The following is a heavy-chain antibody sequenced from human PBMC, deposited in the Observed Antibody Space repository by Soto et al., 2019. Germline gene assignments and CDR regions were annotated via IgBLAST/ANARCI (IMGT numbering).Heavy chain of an antibody. D-gene: IGHD3-16*02. V-gene: IGHV1-69*01. Sequence: QVQLVQSGAEVKKPGSSVKVSCKASGGTFSSYAISWVRQAPGQGLEWMGGIIPIFGTANYAQKFQGRVTITADESTSTAYMEQSSLRSEDAAVYYCARDDELSGAVHYYYYGMDVWGQGTTVTVSS. CDR2: IIPIFGTA. CDR3: ARDDELSGAVHYYYYGMDV. CDR1: GGTFSSYA. J-gene: IGHJ6*02.